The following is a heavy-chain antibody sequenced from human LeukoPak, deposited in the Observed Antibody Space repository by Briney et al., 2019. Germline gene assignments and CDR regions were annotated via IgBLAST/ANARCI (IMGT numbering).Heavy chain of an antibody. CDR1: GGTFSSYA. D-gene: IGHD6-13*01. J-gene: IGHJ3*01. CDR2: IWYDGSYK. V-gene: IGHV3-33*01. CDR3: ARWGITATHDALDV. Sequence: SCKASGGTFSSYAFSWVRQAPGKGLEWVAVIWYDGSYKYYGDSVKGRFTISRDNSKSTLYLQMDSLRAEDTAVYYCARWGITATHDALDVWGQGTMVTVSS.